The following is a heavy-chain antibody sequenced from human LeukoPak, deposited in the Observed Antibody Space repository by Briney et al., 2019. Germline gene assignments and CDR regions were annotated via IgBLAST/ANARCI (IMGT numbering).Heavy chain of an antibody. CDR3: ARESMGSGYGGFYYYYYGMDV. V-gene: IGHV1-18*01. D-gene: IGHD5-12*01. J-gene: IGHJ6*02. CDR1: GYTFTSYG. Sequence: ASVKVSCKASGYTFTSYGISWVRQAPGQGLEWMGWISAYNGNTNYAQKLQGRVTMTTDTSTSTAYMELRSLRSDDTAVYYCARESMGSGYGGFYYYYYGMDVWGQGTTVTVSS. CDR2: ISAYNGNT.